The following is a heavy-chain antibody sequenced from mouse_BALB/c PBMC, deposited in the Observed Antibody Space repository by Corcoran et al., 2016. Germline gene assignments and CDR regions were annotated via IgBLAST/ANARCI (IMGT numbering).Heavy chain of an antibody. CDR1: GYTFSSYW. Sequence: QVQLQQSGAELKKPGASVKISCKATGYTFSSYWIEWVKQRPGHGLEWIGEILPGSGSTNYNEKFKGKATFTADTSSNTAYMQLSSLTSEDSAVYYCARNYGSSYDWYFDVWGAGTTVTVSS. V-gene: IGHV1-9*01. CDR2: ILPGSGST. D-gene: IGHD1-1*01. CDR3: ARNYGSSYDWYFDV. J-gene: IGHJ1*01.